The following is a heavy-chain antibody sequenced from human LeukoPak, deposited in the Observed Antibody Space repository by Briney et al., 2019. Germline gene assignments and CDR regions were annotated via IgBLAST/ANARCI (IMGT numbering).Heavy chain of an antibody. J-gene: IGHJ5*02. Sequence: GASVKVSCKASGYTFTSYYMHWVRQAPGQGLEWMGIISPSGGSTSYAQKFQGRVTMTRDMSTSTVYMELSSLRSEDTAVYYCARVGYYFRFDPWGQGTLVTVSS. V-gene: IGHV1-46*01. CDR1: GYTFTSYY. CDR3: ARVGYYFRFDP. D-gene: IGHD3-22*01. CDR2: ISPSGGST.